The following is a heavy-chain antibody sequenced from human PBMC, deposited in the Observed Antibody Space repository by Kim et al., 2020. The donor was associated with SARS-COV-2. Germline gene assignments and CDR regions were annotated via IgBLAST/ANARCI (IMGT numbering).Heavy chain of an antibody. CDR3: ARSLSGYYGLDY. D-gene: IGHD3-22*01. CDR2: K. V-gene: IGHV3-33*01. Sequence: KYYADSVKGRFTISRDNSKNTLYLQMNSRRAEDTAVYYCARSLSGYYGLDYWGQGTLVTVSS. J-gene: IGHJ4*02.